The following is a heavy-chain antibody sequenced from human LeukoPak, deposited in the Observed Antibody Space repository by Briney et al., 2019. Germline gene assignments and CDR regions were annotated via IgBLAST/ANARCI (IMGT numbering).Heavy chain of an antibody. J-gene: IGHJ4*02. CDR3: ARDDNWLIDY. D-gene: IGHD5-24*01. V-gene: IGHV4-4*07. Sequence: SETLSLTCTVSGFSMSSYYWNWIRQPAGKGLEWIGRVYTTGSTNYNPSLKSRITMSVDTSKNQSSLKLSSVTAADTAVYYCARDDNWLIDYWGQGTLVTVSS. CDR2: VYTTGST. CDR1: GFSMSSYY.